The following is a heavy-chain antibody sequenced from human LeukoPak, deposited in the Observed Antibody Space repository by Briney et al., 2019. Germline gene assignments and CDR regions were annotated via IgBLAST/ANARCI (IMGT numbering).Heavy chain of an antibody. CDR2: LSGSGGNT. D-gene: IGHD3-22*01. J-gene: IGHJ4*02. CDR1: GFTFSSHA. CDR3: AKGSYYYDSADYFDY. V-gene: IGHV3-23*01. Sequence: PGGSLRLPCAASGFTFSSHAMSWVRQAPGKGLEWVSTLSGSGGNTYYADSVKGRVTISRDNSKNTLYLQMNSLRAEDTAVYHCAKGSYYYDSADYFDYWGQGTLVTVSS.